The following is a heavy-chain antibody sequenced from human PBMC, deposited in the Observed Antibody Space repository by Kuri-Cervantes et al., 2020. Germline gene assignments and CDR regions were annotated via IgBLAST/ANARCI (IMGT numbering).Heavy chain of an antibody. CDR3: ARGDGVDY. CDR1: GFTFSTYT. V-gene: IGHV3-21*01. J-gene: IGHJ4*02. CDR2: ISSSSGNI. Sequence: GESLKISCAASGFTFSTYTMNWVRQAPGKGLEWVSSISSSSGNIYYADLVKGRFTISRDNAKNSLYLQMNSLRAEDTAVYYCARGDGVDYWGQGTLVTVSS. D-gene: IGHD4-17*01.